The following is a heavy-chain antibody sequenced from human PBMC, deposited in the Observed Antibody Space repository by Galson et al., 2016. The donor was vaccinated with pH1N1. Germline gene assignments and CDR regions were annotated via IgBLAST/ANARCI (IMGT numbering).Heavy chain of an antibody. J-gene: IGHJ4*02. V-gene: IGHV3-7*05. D-gene: IGHD4-17*01. CDR1: GFTFSDYW. CDR3: ASKLYGDPND. CDR2: INQDDSKK. Sequence: SLRLSCAASGFTFSDYWMSWVRQAPGKGLEWVANINQDDSKKNYVASVRGRFTISRDNAKNSLFLQMNSLRAEDTAVYYCASKLYGDPNDWGEGALVTVSS.